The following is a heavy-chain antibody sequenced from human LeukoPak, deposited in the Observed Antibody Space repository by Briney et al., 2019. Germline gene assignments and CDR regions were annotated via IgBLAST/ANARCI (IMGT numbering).Heavy chain of an antibody. J-gene: IGHJ4*02. CDR3: ARGDNVWGRYRPTGFDY. CDR2: INPNSGGT. D-gene: IGHD3-16*02. CDR1: GYTFTGYY. Sequence: ASVEVSCKASGYTFTGYYMHWVRQAPGQGLEWMGWINPNSGGTNYAQKFQGRVTMTRDTSISTAYMELSRLRSEDTVVYYCARGDNVWGRYRPTGFDYWGQGTLVTVSS. V-gene: IGHV1-2*02.